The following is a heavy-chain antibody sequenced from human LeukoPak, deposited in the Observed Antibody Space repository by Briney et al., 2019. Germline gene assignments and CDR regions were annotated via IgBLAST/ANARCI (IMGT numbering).Heavy chain of an antibody. CDR3: ARHYSDSSAYFKY. V-gene: IGHV4-59*01. J-gene: IGHJ4*02. CDR2: IYYRGST. Sequence: SETLSLTCTVPGGSISGYYWSWIRQPPGKGLEWIGYIYYRGSTNYNPSLKSRVTISVDTSKNQFSLKLSSVTAADTAVYYCARHYSDSSAYFKYWGQGTLVTVSS. CDR1: GGSISGYY. D-gene: IGHD3-22*01.